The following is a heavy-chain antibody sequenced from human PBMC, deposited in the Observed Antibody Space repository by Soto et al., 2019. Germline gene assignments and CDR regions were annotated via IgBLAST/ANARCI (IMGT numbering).Heavy chain of an antibody. CDR1: GFIFHNFG. V-gene: IGHV3-30*18. CDR3: AKAVDITVRGVPPSDY. D-gene: IGHD3-10*01. Sequence: SLRLSCAASGFIFHNFGMHWARQAPGKGLEWVAVISYDGSNKYYADSARGRFTISRDNSQNKLYLQMNSLRPEDTALYYCAKAVDITVRGVPPSDYWGQGTLVPVSP. CDR2: ISYDGSNK. J-gene: IGHJ4*02.